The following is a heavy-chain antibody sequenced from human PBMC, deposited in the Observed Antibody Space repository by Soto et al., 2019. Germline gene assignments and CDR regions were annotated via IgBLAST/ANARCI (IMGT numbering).Heavy chain of an antibody. CDR1: GFTFSSYA. D-gene: IGHD6-13*01. Sequence: GGSLSLSCAASGFTFSSYAMSWVRQAPGKGLEWVSAISGSGGRASYADSVKGRFTISRDNSLYLQMNSLRAEDTAVYYCAKSGSSWSYHYYNLDVWGKGTTVTVSS. J-gene: IGHJ6*03. CDR2: ISGSGGRA. V-gene: IGHV3-23*01. CDR3: AKSGSSWSYHYYNLDV.